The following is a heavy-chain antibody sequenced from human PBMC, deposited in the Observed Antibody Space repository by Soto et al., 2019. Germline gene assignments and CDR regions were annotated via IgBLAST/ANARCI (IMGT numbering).Heavy chain of an antibody. J-gene: IGHJ4*02. CDR3: ARDRKGKDY. CDR1: GFTFSSYW. Sequence: TGGSLRLSCAASGFTFSSYWMSWVRQAPGKGLEWVANIKEDGSEKYYVDSLKGRFTISRDNTKNSMYLQMNSLRAEDTAVYYCARDRKGKDYWGQGILVTVSS. CDR2: IKEDGSEK. V-gene: IGHV3-7*01. D-gene: IGHD6-13*01.